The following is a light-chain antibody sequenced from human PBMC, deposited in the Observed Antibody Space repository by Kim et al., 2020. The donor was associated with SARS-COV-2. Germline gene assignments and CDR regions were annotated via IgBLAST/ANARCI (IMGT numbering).Light chain of an antibody. CDR1: QSVRSSY. J-gene: IGKJ1*01. V-gene: IGKV3-20*01. CDR3: QQYGDSPRT. CDR2: NAS. Sequence: CPGERATLACRASQSVRSSYLAWYQQKPGQAPRLLIYNASNRATGIPDRFSGSGSGTDFNLTISRVQPEDFAVYYCQQYGDSPRTFGQGTKVDIK.